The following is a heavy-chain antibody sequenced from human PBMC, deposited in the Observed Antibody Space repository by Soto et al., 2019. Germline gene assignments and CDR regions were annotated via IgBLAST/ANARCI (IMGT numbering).Heavy chain of an antibody. CDR3: ARAPSITIFGVVIDDYYYYGMDV. CDR2: TYYRSKWYN. J-gene: IGHJ6*02. V-gene: IGHV6-1*01. CDR1: GDSVSSNSAA. Sequence: PSQTLSLTCAISGDSVSSNSAAWNWIRQSPSRGLEWLGRTYYRSKWYNDYAVSVKSRITINPDTSKNQFSLQLNSVTPEDTAVYYCARAPSITIFGVVIDDYYYYGMDVWGQGTTVTVS. D-gene: IGHD3-3*01.